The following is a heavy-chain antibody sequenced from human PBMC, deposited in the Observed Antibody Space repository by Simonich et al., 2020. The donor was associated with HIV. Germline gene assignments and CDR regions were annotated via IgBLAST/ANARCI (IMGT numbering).Heavy chain of an antibody. Sequence: EVQLVESGGGLVQPGGSLRLSCAASGFTFSSYEMNWVRQAPGKGLEGVSDISSSGSTIYYADSVKGRFTISRDNAKNSLYLQMNSLRAEDTAVYYCARAGNYFDYWGQGTLVTVSS. CDR1: GFTFSSYE. J-gene: IGHJ4*02. V-gene: IGHV3-48*03. CDR2: ISSSGSTI. CDR3: ARAGNYFDY.